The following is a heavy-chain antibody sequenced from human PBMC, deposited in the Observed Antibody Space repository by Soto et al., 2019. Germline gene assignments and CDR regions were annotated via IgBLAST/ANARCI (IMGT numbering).Heavy chain of an antibody. D-gene: IGHD3-9*01. V-gene: IGHV4-61*01. CDR3: ARFPILTDGPQKDY. CDR1: GGSVTSVSYY. J-gene: IGHJ4*02. CDR2: IYYSGST. Sequence: PSETLSLTCPVSGGSVTSVSYYWSWIRQPPGKGLEWIGYIYYSGSTNYNPSLKSRVTISVDTSKNQFSLKLSSVTAADTAVYYCARFPILTDGPQKDYWGQGTLVTVSS.